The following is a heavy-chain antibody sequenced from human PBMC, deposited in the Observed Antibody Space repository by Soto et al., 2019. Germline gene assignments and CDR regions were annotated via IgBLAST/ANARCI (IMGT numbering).Heavy chain of an antibody. D-gene: IGHD3-9*01. CDR2: IKTDGSDT. CDR3: ARPRTSDWAYDI. Sequence: EVQLVASGGGLVQPGGSLRLSCAASGFTFSNYWMHWVRQSPGKGLVWVSRIKTDGSDTHYADSVTGRFTISRDNAKNTLYLQMNSLRDEDTAVYYCARPRTSDWAYDIWGQGTMVIVSS. CDR1: GFTFSNYW. J-gene: IGHJ3*02. V-gene: IGHV3-74*01.